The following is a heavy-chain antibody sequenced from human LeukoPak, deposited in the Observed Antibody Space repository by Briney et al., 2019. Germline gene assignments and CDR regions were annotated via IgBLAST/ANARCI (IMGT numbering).Heavy chain of an antibody. Sequence: PSETLSLTRTVSSGSISTYYWSWIRQPPGKRLEWIGFIHYTGSTNYNPSLESRVTISVDTSKNQFSLKLNSVTAADTAVYFCARSSGSRYYIDYWGQGALVTVSS. D-gene: IGHD1-26*01. CDR2: IHYTGST. V-gene: IGHV4-59*01. CDR1: SGSISTYY. J-gene: IGHJ4*02. CDR3: ARSSGSRYYIDY.